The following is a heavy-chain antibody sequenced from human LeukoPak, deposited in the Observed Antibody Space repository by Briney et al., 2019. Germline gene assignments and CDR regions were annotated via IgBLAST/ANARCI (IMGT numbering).Heavy chain of an antibody. V-gene: IGHV1-69*04. CDR2: IIPILGIA. J-gene: IGHJ4*02. CDR3: ARGRGYSYSRLDY. CDR1: GGTFSSYA. D-gene: IGHD5-18*01. Sequence: SVKVSCKASGGTFSSYAISWVRQAPGQGLEWMGRIIPILGIANYAQKFQGRVTITADKSTSTAYMELSSLRSEDTAVYYCARGRGYSYSRLDYWGQGTLVTVSS.